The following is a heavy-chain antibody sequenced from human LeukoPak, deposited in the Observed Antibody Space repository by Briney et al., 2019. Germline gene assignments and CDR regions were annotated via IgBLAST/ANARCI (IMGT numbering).Heavy chain of an antibody. CDR2: ISGSGGST. V-gene: IGHV3-23*01. D-gene: IGHD2-15*01. CDR3: AKGFTPPKGGRPTVYYYYYGMDV. J-gene: IGHJ6*02. CDR1: GFTFSSYA. Sequence: GGSLRLSCAASGFTFSSYAMSWVRQAPGKGLEWVSAISGSGGSTYYADSVKGRFTISRDNSKNTLYLQMNSLRAEDTAVYYCAKGFTPPKGGRPTVYYYYYGMDVWGQGTTVTVSS.